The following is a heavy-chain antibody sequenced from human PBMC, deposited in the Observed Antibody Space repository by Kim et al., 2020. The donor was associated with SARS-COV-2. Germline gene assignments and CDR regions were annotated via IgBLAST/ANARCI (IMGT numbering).Heavy chain of an antibody. Sequence: GGSLRLSCAASGFTFSSYGMHWVRQAPGKGLEWVAVIWHDGSNKYYADSVKGRFTISRDNAKNALYLQMNSLRAEGTAVYYCASGGSYPPPCCFVSWGQGTLVTGSS. CDR2: IWHDGSNK. J-gene: IGHJ4*02. CDR1: GFTFSSYG. D-gene: IGHD1-26*01. CDR3: ASGGSYPPPCCFVS. V-gene: IGHV3-33*01.